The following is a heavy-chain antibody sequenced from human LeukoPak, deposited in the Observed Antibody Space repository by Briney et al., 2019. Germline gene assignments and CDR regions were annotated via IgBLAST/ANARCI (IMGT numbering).Heavy chain of an antibody. Sequence: PSETLSLTCTVSGGSISSGDYYWSWIRQPPGKGLEWIGYIYYSGSTYYNPSLKSRVTISVDTSKNQFSLKLSSVTAADTAVYYCAGRTYDILTGHFDYWGQGTLVTVSS. CDR1: GGSISSGDYY. CDR2: IYYSGST. D-gene: IGHD3-9*01. V-gene: IGHV4-30-4*08. J-gene: IGHJ4*02. CDR3: AGRTYDILTGHFDY.